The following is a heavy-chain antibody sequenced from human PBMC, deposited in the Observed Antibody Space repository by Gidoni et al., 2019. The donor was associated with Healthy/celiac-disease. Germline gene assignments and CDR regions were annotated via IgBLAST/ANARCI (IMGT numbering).Heavy chain of an antibody. J-gene: IGHJ1*01. V-gene: IGHV1-3*01. Sequence: QVQLVQSGAEVKKPGASVKVSCKASGSTFTSYAMHWVRQAPGQRLEWMGWINAGNGNTKYSQKFQGRVTITRDTSASTAYMELSSLRSEDTAVYYCARGEIAVAGIPAEYFQHWGQGTLVTVSS. D-gene: IGHD6-19*01. CDR2: INAGNGNT. CDR3: ARGEIAVAGIPAEYFQH. CDR1: GSTFTSYA.